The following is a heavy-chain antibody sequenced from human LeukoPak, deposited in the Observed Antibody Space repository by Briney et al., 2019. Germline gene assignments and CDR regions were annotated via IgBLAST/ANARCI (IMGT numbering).Heavy chain of an antibody. Sequence: PSETLSLTCTVSGGSISSYYWSWIRQPPGKGLEWIGYIYYSGSTNYNPSLKSRVTISVDTSKNQFSLKLSSVTAADTAVYYCAGSKTAQGSSSWGSLFWFDPWGQGTLVTVSS. J-gene: IGHJ5*02. CDR1: GGSISSYY. CDR2: IYYSGST. D-gene: IGHD6-6*01. V-gene: IGHV4-59*01. CDR3: AGSKTAQGSSSWGSLFWFDP.